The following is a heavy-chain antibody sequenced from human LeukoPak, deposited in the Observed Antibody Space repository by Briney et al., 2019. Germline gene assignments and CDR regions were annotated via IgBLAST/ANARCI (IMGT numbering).Heavy chain of an antibody. Sequence: SETLSLTCTVSGGSISSGSYYWSWIRQPAGKGLEWIGRIYTSGSTNYNPSLKSRVTISVDTSKNQFSLKLSSVTAADTAVYYCARDSYRYYYGSGSFDYWGQGTLVTVSS. V-gene: IGHV4-61*02. J-gene: IGHJ4*02. CDR3: ARDSYRYYYGSGSFDY. CDR2: IYTSGST. CDR1: GGSISSGSYY. D-gene: IGHD3-10*01.